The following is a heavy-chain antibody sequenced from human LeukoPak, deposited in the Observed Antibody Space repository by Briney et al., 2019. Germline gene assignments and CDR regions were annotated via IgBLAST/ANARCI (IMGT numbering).Heavy chain of an antibody. V-gene: IGHV4-4*07. J-gene: IGHJ5*02. CDR3: AREGLYCSSTSCYTSWSDP. D-gene: IGHD2-2*02. CDR2: IYTSGST. CDR1: GGSISSYY. Sequence: PSETLSLTCTVSGGSISSYYWSWIRQPAGKGLEWIGRIYTSGSTNYNPSLKSRVTMSVDTSKNQFSLKLSSVTAAGTAVYYCAREGLYCSSTSCYTSWSDPWGQGTLVTVSS.